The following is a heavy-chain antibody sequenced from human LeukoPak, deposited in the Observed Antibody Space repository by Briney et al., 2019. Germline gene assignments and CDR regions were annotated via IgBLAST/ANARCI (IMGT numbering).Heavy chain of an antibody. D-gene: IGHD2-21*01. Sequence: GGSLRLSCAASGFTFSSYSMNWVRQAPGKGLEWIGHIKTKTDGGSTDYAAPVKGRFTMSRDDSKNTLYLEMISLKSEDTGIYYGATDSAQKYGVNHWGHRTLVIGYS. CDR2: IKTKTDGGST. J-gene: IGHJ4*01. CDR1: GFTFSSYS. V-gene: IGHV3-15*01. CDR3: ATDSAQKYGVNH.